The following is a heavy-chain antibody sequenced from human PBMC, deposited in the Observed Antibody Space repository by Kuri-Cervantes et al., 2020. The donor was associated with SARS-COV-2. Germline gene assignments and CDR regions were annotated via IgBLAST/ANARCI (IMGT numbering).Heavy chain of an antibody. CDR1: GGSISSSSYY. CDR3: ARHVRISPLPGSSWYRLGYYFDY. CDR2: IYYSGST. J-gene: IGHJ4*02. Sequence: GSLRLSCTVSGGSISSSSYYWGWIRQPPGKGLEWIGSIYYSGSTYYNPSLKSRVTISVDTSKNQFSLKLSSVTAADTAVYYCARHVRISPLPGSSWYRLGYYFDYWGQGTLVTVSS. D-gene: IGHD6-13*01. V-gene: IGHV4-39*01.